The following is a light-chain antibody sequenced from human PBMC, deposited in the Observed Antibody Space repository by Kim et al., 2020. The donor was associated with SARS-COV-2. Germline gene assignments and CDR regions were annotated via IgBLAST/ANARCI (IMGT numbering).Light chain of an antibody. V-gene: IGKV3-20*01. Sequence: SPGERATLSCSASQSVSSSYLAWYQQKPGQAPRLLIYGASSRATGIPDRFSGSGSGTDFTLTISRLEPEDFAVYYCQQYGSSPNTFGGGTKVDIK. CDR3: QQYGSSPNT. CDR2: GAS. J-gene: IGKJ4*01. CDR1: QSVSSSY.